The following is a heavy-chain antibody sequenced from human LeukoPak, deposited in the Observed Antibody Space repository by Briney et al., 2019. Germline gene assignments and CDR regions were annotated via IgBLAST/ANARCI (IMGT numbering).Heavy chain of an antibody. CDR2: IYYSGST. CDR1: GGSISSGGYY. D-gene: IGHD6-19*01. V-gene: IGHV4-31*03. CDR3: ARENPSSWVPGIAVAGIFDY. J-gene: IGHJ4*02. Sequence: SETLSLTCTVSGGSISSGGYYWSWIRQHPGKGLEWIGYIYYSGSTYYNPSLKSRVTISVDTSKNQFSLKLSSVTAADTAVYYCARENPSSWVPGIAVAGIFDYWGQGTLVTVSS.